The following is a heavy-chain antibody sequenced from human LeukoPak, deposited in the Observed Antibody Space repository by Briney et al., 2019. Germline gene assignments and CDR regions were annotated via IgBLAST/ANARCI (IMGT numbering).Heavy chain of an antibody. CDR2: MITIFGTA. D-gene: IGHD3-22*01. CDR3: ARDSHYYDSSGPPGNYYYGMDV. V-gene: IGHV1-69*13. J-gene: IGHJ6*02. Sequence: SVKVSCKASGGTFTSYAISWVRQAAGQGVERMGGMITIFGTANYAQKFQGRVTITADESTSTAYMELSSLRSEDTAVYYCARDSHYYDSSGPPGNYYYGMDVWGQGTTVTVSS. CDR1: GGTFTSYA.